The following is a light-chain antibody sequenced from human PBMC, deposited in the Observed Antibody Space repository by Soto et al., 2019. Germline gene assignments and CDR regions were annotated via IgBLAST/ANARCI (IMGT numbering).Light chain of an antibody. CDR3: QQYGSSSST. CDR1: QSVSSSY. CDR2: GAS. Sequence: EIVFTQSPGTLSFSPGERATLSCRASQSVSSSYLAWYQQKPGQAPRLLIYGASSRATGIPDRFSGSGSGTDFTLTISRLEPEDFAVYYCQQYGSSSSTFGGGTKVDIK. V-gene: IGKV3-20*01. J-gene: IGKJ4*01.